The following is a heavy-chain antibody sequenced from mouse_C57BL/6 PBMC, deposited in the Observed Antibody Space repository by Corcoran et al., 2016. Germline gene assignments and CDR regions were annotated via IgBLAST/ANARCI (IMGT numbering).Heavy chain of an antibody. CDR1: GYTFTDYN. CDR3: ARGGTTVVPYAMDY. J-gene: IGHJ4*01. Sequence: EVQLQQSGPELVKPGASVKIPCKASGYTFTDYNMDWVKQSHGKSLEWIGDINPNNGGTIYNQKFKGKATLTVGKSSSTAYMELRSLTSEDTAVYYCARGGTTVVPYAMDYWGQGTSVTVSS. CDR2: INPNNGGT. D-gene: IGHD1-1*01. V-gene: IGHV1-18*01.